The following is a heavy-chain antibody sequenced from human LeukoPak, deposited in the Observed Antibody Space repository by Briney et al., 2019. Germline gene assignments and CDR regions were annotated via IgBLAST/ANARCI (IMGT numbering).Heavy chain of an antibody. CDR2: IIPIFGTA. CDR3: ARAPDYGSGSYVHDY. J-gene: IGHJ4*02. CDR1: GGTFSSYA. Sequence: SVKVSCKASGGTFSSYAISWVRQAPGQGLEWMGGIIPIFGTANYAQKFQGRVTITADESTSTAYMELSSLRSEDTAVYYCARAPDYGSGSYVHDYWGQGTLVTVSS. V-gene: IGHV1-69*13. D-gene: IGHD3-10*01.